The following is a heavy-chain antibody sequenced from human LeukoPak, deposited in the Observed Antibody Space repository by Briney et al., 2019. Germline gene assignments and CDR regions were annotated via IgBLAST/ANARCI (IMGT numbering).Heavy chain of an antibody. Sequence: GESLKISCKGSGYSFTSYWIGWVRQMPGKGLEWMGIIYPGDSDTRYSPSFQGQVTISADKSISTAYLQWSSLKASDTAVYYCARRHDFWSGYSYEYNWFEPWGQGTLVTVSS. D-gene: IGHD3-3*01. CDR2: IYPGDSDT. CDR3: ARRHDFWSGYSYEYNWFEP. V-gene: IGHV5-51*01. J-gene: IGHJ5*02. CDR1: GYSFTSYW.